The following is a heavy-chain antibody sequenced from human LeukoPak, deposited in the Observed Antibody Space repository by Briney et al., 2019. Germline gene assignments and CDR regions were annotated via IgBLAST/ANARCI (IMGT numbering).Heavy chain of an antibody. CDR2: INAGNGNT. Sequence: ASVKVSCKASGYTFTSYAMHWVRQAPGQRLEWMGWINAGNGNTKYSQKFQGRVTITRDTSASTAYMELSSLRSEDTAVYYCARDLYGDDAFDIWGQGKMVTVSS. D-gene: IGHD2/OR15-2a*01. CDR3: ARDLYGDDAFDI. CDR1: GYTFTSYA. J-gene: IGHJ3*02. V-gene: IGHV1-3*01.